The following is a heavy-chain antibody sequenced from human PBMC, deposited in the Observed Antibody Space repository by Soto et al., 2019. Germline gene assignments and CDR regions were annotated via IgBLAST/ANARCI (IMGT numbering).Heavy chain of an antibody. CDR1: GFTFSSYA. Sequence: PGGSLRLSCAASGFTFSSYAMHWVRQAPGKGLEWVAVISYDGSNKYYADSVKGRFTISRDNSKNTLYLQMNSLRAEDTAVYYCARDLVGVTMIVVVTWGYYGMDVWGQGTTVTVSS. V-gene: IGHV3-30-3*01. CDR2: ISYDGSNK. J-gene: IGHJ6*02. D-gene: IGHD3-22*01. CDR3: ARDLVGVTMIVVVTWGYYGMDV.